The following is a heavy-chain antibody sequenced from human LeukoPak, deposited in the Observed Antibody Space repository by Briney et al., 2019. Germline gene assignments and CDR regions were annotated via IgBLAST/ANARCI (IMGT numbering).Heavy chain of an antibody. Sequence: GGSLRLSCAASGFTFSTYGMHWVRQAPGKGLEWVAFIRYDGSNKYYADSVKGRFTISRDNSKNTLYLQMNSLRAEDTAVYYCARDLGYSSGPNYWGQGTRVTVSS. J-gene: IGHJ4*02. CDR1: GFTFSTYG. CDR2: IRYDGSNK. CDR3: ARDLGYSSGPNY. D-gene: IGHD6-19*01. V-gene: IGHV3-30*02.